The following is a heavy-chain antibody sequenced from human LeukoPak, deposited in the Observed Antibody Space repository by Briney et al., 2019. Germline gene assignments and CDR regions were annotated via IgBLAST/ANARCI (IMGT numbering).Heavy chain of an antibody. CDR2: IYYSGST. J-gene: IGHJ4*02. D-gene: IGHD5-12*01. V-gene: IGHV4-59*12. CDR3: ARARGGVAIDF. Sequence: SETLSLTCTVSGGSISSYYWSWIRQPPGKGLEWIGYIYYSGSTNYNPSLKSRVTISVDTSKNQFSLKLSSVTAADTAVYYCARARGGVAIDFWGQGSRVTVSA. CDR1: GGSISSYY.